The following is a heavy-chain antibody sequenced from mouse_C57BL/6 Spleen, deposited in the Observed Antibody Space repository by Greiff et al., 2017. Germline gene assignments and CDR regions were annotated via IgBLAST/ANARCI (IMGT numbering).Heavy chain of an antibody. CDR3: ARGWLLRGYAMDY. V-gene: IGHV1-55*01. CDR2: IYPGSGST. CDR1: GYTFTSYW. Sequence: QVQLQQSGAELVKPGASVKMSCKASGYTFTSYWITWVKQRPGQGLEWIGDIYPGSGSTNYNEKFKSKATLTVDTSSSTAYMQLSSLTSEDSAVYYCARGWLLRGYAMDYWGQGTSVTVSS. J-gene: IGHJ4*01. D-gene: IGHD2-3*01.